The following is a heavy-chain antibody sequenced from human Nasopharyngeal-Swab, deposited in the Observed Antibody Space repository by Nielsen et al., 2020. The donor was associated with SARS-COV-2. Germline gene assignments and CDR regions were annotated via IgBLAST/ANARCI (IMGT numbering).Heavy chain of an antibody. J-gene: IGHJ3*02. Sequence: GESLKISCKGSGYSFTRNWIGWVRQMPGKGLEWMGIIYPGDSDARYSPSFLGQVTISADKSINTAYLQWSSLKASDTAMYYCARQQIIGTTAPLGPFDIWGQGTMVTVSS. CDR2: IYPGDSDA. CDR1: GYSFTRNW. V-gene: IGHV5-51*01. CDR3: ARQQIIGTTAPLGPFDI. D-gene: IGHD1-1*01.